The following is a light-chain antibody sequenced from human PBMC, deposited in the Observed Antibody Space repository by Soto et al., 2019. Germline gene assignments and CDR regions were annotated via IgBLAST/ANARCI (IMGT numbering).Light chain of an antibody. V-gene: IGKV3-15*01. CDR2: GAS. J-gene: IGKJ1*01. CDR3: QQYNNWPPTWT. CDR1: QNVGDN. Sequence: VLTQSPVTLSVSPGERATLSCRASQNVGDNLAWYQHKPGQAPRLLIYGASTRATGIPARLSGRGSGTECILTTSSLQSEDFAVYYCQQYNNWPPTWTFGQGTKVDIK.